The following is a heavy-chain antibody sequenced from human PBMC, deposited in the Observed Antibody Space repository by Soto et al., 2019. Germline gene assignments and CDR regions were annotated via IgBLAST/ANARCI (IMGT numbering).Heavy chain of an antibody. V-gene: IGHV4-39*01. CDR3: ARHSGGDFWSHVPVLYNWFDP. CDR1: GGSISSSSYY. D-gene: IGHD3-3*01. CDR2: IYYSGST. Sequence: SETLSLTCTVSGGSISSSSYYWGWIRQPPGKGLEWIGSIYYSGSTYYNPSLKSRVTISVDTSKNQFSLKLSSVTAADTAVYYCARHSGGDFWSHVPVLYNWFDPWGQGTLVTVSS. J-gene: IGHJ5*02.